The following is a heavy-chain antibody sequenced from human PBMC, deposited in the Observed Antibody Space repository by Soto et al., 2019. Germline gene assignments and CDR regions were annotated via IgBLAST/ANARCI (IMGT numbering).Heavy chain of an antibody. CDR2: ISGSGGTT. CDR3: AKQRAGFGSGSDTYYFDS. CDR1: GVTFSSYA. V-gene: IGHV3-23*01. Sequence: EVQLLESGGGLVQPGGSLRLSCIASGVTFSSYAMNWVRQAPGKGLEWVSAISGSGGTTYYADAVMGRFTISRDNSKNTLYLQMNSLRAEDTALYYCAKQRAGFGSGSDTYYFDSWGQGTLVTVSS. J-gene: IGHJ4*02. D-gene: IGHD3-10*01.